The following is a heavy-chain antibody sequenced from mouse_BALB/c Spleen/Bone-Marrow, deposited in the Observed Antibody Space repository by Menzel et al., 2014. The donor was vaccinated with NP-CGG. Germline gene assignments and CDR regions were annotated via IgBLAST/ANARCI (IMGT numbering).Heavy chain of an antibody. V-gene: IGHV1S130*01. CDR3: ARHHRYAYYFDY. D-gene: IGHD2-14*01. CDR1: GYTFTSSW. J-gene: IGHJ2*01. Sequence: QVQLQQSGSVLVRPGASVKLSCKASGYTFTSSWMHWAKQRPGQGLEWIGEIHPNTDNTNYDEKFKGKATLTVDTSSSTAYVDLSSLTSEDSAVYYCARHHRYAYYFDYGGQGTTLTVSS. CDR2: IHPNTDNT.